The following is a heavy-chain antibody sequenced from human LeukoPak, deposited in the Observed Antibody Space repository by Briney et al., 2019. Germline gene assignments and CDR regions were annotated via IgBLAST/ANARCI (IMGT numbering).Heavy chain of an antibody. V-gene: IGHV4-34*01. J-gene: IGHJ5*02. CDR1: GGSFSGYY. D-gene: IGHD2-15*01. CDR3: ARETRSGGSLLRGNWFDP. Sequence: SETLSLTCAVYGGSFSGYYWSWIRQPPGKGLEWIGEINHSGSTNYNPSLKSRVTISVDTSKNQFSLKLSSVTTADTAVYYCARETRSGGSLLRGNWFDPWGQGTLVTVSS. CDR2: INHSGST.